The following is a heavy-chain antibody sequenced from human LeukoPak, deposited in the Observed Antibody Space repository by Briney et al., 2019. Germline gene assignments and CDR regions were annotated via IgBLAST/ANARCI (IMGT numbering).Heavy chain of an antibody. J-gene: IGHJ4*02. CDR3: ARGRAQITFGGVILY. CDR1: EFSVGSNY. D-gene: IGHD3-16*01. V-gene: IGHV4-39*07. Sequence: GSLRLSCAASEFSVGSNYMTWIRQPPGKGLEWIGSIYYSGSTYYNPSLKSRVTISVDTSKNQFSLKLSSVTAADTAVYYCARGRAQITFGGVILYWGQGTLVTVSS. CDR2: IYYSGST.